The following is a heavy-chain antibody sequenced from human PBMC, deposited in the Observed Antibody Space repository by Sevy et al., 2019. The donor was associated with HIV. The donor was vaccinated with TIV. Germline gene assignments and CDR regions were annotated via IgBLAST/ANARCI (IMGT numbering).Heavy chain of an antibody. D-gene: IGHD6-19*01. CDR2: ISTYNTVR. CDR1: GYTFTTYG. V-gene: IGHV1-18*01. Sequence: ASVKVSCKASGYTFTTYGISWVRQAPGQGLEWMEWISTYNTVRNSAQKFHDRVTMTIDTSTSTAYMELRSLRSDDTAVYYCARSTQVAGRSNWFDPWGQGTLVTVSS. J-gene: IGHJ5*02. CDR3: ARSTQVAGRSNWFDP.